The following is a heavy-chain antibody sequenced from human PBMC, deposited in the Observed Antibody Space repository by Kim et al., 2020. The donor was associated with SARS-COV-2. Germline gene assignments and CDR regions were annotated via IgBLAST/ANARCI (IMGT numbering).Heavy chain of an antibody. CDR2: IYSGGST. CDR3: ATQKEMANWAEYFQH. V-gene: IGHV3-53*04. Sequence: GGSLRLSCAASGFTVSSNYMSWVRQAPGKGLEWVSVIYSGGSTYYADSVKGRFTISRHNSKNTLYLQMNSLRAEDTAVYYCATQKEMANWAEYFQHWGQGTLVTVSS. J-gene: IGHJ1*01. CDR1: GFTVSSNY.